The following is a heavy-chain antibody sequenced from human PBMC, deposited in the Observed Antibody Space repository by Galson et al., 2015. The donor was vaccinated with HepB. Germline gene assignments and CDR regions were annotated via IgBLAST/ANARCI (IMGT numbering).Heavy chain of an antibody. CDR2: INAGNGNT. CDR1: GYTFTSYA. J-gene: IGHJ4*02. CDR3: ARGYCSSTSCYFLDY. D-gene: IGHD2-2*01. V-gene: IGHV1-3*01. Sequence: SVKVSCKASGYTFTSYAMHWVRQAPGQRLEWMGWINAGNGNTKYSQKFQGRVTITRDTSASTAYMELSSLRSEDTAVYYCARGYCSSTSCYFLDYWGQGTLVTVSS.